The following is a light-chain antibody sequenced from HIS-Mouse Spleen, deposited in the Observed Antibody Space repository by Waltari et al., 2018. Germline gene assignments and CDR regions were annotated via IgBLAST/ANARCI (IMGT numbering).Light chain of an antibody. V-gene: IGLV2-11*01. J-gene: IGLJ1*01. CDR2: DVS. CDR3: CSYAGSYTGV. CDR1: SSDVGGYNY. Sequence: QSALTQPRSVSGSPGQSVTISCTGTSSDVGGYNYVSWYQQHPGKAPKLMIYDVSKRPSGLPDRFSGAKSGNTASLTSSGLQAEDEADYYSCSYAGSYTGVFGTGTKVTVL.